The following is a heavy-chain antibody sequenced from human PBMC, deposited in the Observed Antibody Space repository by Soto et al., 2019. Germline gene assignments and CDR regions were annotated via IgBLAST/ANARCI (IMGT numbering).Heavy chain of an antibody. CDR3: ARADTTIVPLAQ. CDR2: MSYTGNT. CDR1: GGSISGYV. D-gene: IGHD2-21*01. J-gene: IGHJ4*02. Sequence: PSETLSLTWTVSGGSISGYVWNWIRQPPGKGLEWIGYMSYTGNTNYNPSLTSRVSISVDTSKSQFSLNLNSVTAADTAVYYCARADTTIVPLAQWGQGTLVTVSS. V-gene: IGHV4-59*01.